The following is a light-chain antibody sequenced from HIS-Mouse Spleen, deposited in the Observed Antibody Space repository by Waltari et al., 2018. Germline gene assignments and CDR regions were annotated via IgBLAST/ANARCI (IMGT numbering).Light chain of an antibody. Sequence: VLTQPPSVSVAPGKTARITCGGNNIGSKSVHWYQQKPGTAPKLLIYRNNQRPSGVPDRFSGSKSGTSASLAISGLRSEDEADYYCAAWDDSLSGPVFGGGTKLTVL. CDR1: NIGSKS. CDR2: RNN. CDR3: AAWDDSLSGPV. J-gene: IGLJ3*02. V-gene: IGLV1-47*01.